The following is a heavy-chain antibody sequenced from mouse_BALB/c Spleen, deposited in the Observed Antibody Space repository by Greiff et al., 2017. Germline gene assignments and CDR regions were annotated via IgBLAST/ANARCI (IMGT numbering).Heavy chain of an antibody. CDR3: ARRLTGTHFDY. Sequence: EVQRVESGGGLVKPGGSLKLSCAASGFAFSSYDMSWVRQTPEKRLEWVAYISSGGGSTYYPDTVKGRFTISRDNAKNTLYLQMSSLKSEDTAMYYCARRLTGTHFDYWGQGTTLTVSS. CDR1: GFAFSSYD. CDR2: ISSGGGST. V-gene: IGHV5-12-1*01. J-gene: IGHJ2*01. D-gene: IGHD4-1*01.